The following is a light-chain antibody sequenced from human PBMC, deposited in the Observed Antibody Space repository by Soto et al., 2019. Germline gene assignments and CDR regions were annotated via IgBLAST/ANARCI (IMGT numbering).Light chain of an antibody. CDR3: SSYTFGNIWL. J-gene: IGLJ3*02. Sequence: QSVLTQPASVSESLGQSITISCSGTNSDIGGHNFVSWHQQLPGKTPKVLIYGVSNRPSGISNRFSGSKSGNTASLTISGLRAEDEADYYCSSYTFGNIWLFGGGTKLTVL. CDR2: GVS. V-gene: IGLV2-14*01. CDR1: NSDIGGHNF.